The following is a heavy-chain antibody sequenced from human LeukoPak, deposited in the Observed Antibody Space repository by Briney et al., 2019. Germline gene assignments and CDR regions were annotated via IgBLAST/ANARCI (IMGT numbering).Heavy chain of an antibody. CDR1: GFTFSTYG. CDR3: AKDARYCSGGSCYLGAGWFDP. Sequence: GGSLRLSCAASGFTFSTYGMSWVRQAAGKGLEWVSGISWNSGSIGYADSVKGRFTISRDNAKNSLYLQMNSLRAEDTALYYCAKDARYCSGGSCYLGAGWFDPWGQGTLVTVSS. J-gene: IGHJ5*02. CDR2: ISWNSGSI. V-gene: IGHV3-9*01. D-gene: IGHD2-15*01.